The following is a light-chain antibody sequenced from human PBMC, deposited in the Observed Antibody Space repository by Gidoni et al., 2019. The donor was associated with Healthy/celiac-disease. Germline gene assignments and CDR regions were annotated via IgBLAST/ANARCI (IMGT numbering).Light chain of an antibody. V-gene: IGKV3-11*01. Sequence: EIVLTQSPATLSLSPGERATLPCRASQSVSSYLDWYQQKPGQAPRLLIYDASNRATGIPARFSGSGSGTDFTLTISSLEPEDFAVYYWQQRSNWPLTFGGGTKVEIK. CDR3: QQRSNWPLT. J-gene: IGKJ4*01. CDR2: DAS. CDR1: QSVSSY.